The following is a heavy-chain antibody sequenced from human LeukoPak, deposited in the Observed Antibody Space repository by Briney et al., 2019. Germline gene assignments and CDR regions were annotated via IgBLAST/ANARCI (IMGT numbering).Heavy chain of an antibody. V-gene: IGHV4-39*01. Sequence: SETLSLTCTVSGGSISSSSYYWGWIRQPPGKGLEWIGSIYFSGSTTYNPSLESRVTISVDTSKNQFSLKLSSVTAADTAVYYCARHKSSGSYPLDYWGQGILVTVSS. CDR3: ARHKSSGSYPLDY. CDR2: IYFSGST. D-gene: IGHD3-22*01. J-gene: IGHJ4*02. CDR1: GGSISSSSYY.